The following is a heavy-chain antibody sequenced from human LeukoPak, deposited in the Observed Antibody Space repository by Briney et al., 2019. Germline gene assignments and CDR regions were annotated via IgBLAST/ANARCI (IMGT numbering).Heavy chain of an antibody. CDR1: GGTFSSYA. CDR3: AREIIVGATRRLAFDI. Sequence: SVKVSCKASGGTFSSYAISWVRQAPGQGLEWMGRIIPILGIANYAQKFQGRVTITADKSTSTAYMELSSLRSEDTAVYYCAREIIVGATRRLAFDIWGQGTMVTVSS. CDR2: IIPILGIA. D-gene: IGHD1-26*01. V-gene: IGHV1-69*04. J-gene: IGHJ3*02.